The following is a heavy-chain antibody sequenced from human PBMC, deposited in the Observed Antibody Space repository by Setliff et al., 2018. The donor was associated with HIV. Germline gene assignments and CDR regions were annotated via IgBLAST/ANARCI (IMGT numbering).Heavy chain of an antibody. CDR2: INPGNGNT. J-gene: IGHJ4*02. V-gene: IGHV1-3*01. D-gene: IGHD3-22*01. Sequence: ASVKVSCKASGYTFTNYAIHWVRQAPGQRLEWMGWINPGNGNTKYSQKFQGRVTITRDTSISSSSSYIYYADSVKGRFTISRDNAKNSLYLQMNSLRAEDTAVYYCARDYDMPQENFDYWGQGTLVTVSS. CDR1: GYTFTNYA. CDR3: RDNAKNSLYLQMNSLRAEDTAVYYCARDYDMPQENFDY.